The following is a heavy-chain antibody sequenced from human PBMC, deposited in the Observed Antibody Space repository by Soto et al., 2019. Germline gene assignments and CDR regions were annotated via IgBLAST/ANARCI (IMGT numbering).Heavy chain of an antibody. CDR1: GFTFSSYA. J-gene: IGHJ4*02. Sequence: EVQLLESGGGLVQPGGSLRLSCAASGFTFSSYAMRWVRQAPGKGLEWVSAVSGSGGSTYYADSVKGRFTISRDNSKNPLELAMNSLRAEDTAVYYCARRGPGTYFDYWGQGTLVTVSS. V-gene: IGHV3-23*01. CDR3: ARRGPGTYFDY. CDR2: VSGSGGST. D-gene: IGHD6-13*01.